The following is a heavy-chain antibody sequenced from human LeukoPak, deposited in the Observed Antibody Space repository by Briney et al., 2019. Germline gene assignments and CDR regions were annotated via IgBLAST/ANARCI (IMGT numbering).Heavy chain of an antibody. J-gene: IGHJ4*02. CDR1: GGTFSSYT. CDR2: IIPILGIA. D-gene: IGHD3-22*01. CDR3: ASAVYDNSGYSDFDY. V-gene: IGHV1-69*02. Sequence: SVKVSCKASGGTFSSYTISWVRQAPGQGLEWMGRIIPILGIANYAQKFQGRVTITADKSTSTAYMELSSLRSEDTAVYYCASAVYDNSGYSDFDYWGQGTLVTVSS.